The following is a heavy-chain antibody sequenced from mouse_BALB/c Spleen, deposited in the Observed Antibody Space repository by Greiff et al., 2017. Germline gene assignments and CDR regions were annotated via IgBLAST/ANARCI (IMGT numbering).Heavy chain of an antibody. V-gene: IGHV1-15*01. CDR1: GYTFTDYE. Sequence: QVQLKESGAELVRPGASVTLSCKASGYTFTDYEMHWVKQTPVHGLEWIGAIDPETGGTAYNQKFKGKATLTADKSSSTAYMELRSLTSEDSAVYYCTKDSSGYTGAMDYWGQGTSVTVSS. CDR3: TKDSSGYTGAMDY. CDR2: IDPETGGT. J-gene: IGHJ4*01. D-gene: IGHD3-2*01.